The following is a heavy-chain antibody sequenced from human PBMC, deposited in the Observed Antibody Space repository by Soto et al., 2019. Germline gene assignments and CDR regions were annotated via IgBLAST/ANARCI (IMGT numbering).Heavy chain of an antibody. V-gene: IGHV1-69*01. J-gene: IGHJ3*02. CDR2: IIPIFGTA. CDR3: ARDQHPEWLLLGSHAFDI. D-gene: IGHD3-22*01. Sequence: QVQLVQSGAEVTKPGSSVKVSCKASGGTFSSYAISWVQQAPGQGLEWMGGIIPIFGTANYAQKFQGRVTITADESTSTAYMELSSLRSEDTAVYYCARDQHPEWLLLGSHAFDIWGQGTMVTVSS. CDR1: GGTFSSYA.